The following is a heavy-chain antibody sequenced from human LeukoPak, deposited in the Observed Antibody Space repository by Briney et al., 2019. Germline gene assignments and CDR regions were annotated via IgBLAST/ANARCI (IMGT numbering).Heavy chain of an antibody. J-gene: IGHJ3*02. V-gene: IGHV4-4*02. CDR1: GVSISSSNW. Sequence: PSGTLSLTCAVSGVSISSSNWWSWVRQPPGKGLEWIGEIYHSGSTNYNPSLKSRVTISVDKSMTQFSLNLSSVTAADTAVYYCARGGWTRDAFDIWGQGTMVTVSS. CDR3: ARGGWTRDAFDI. CDR2: IYHSGST. D-gene: IGHD6-19*01.